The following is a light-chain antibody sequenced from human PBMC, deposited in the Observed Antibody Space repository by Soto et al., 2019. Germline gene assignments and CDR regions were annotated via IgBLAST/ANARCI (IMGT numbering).Light chain of an antibody. CDR3: QQYNSDSRT. Sequence: IHMTQSPSTLSASVGDRVTITCRASQSISTWLAWYQQKPGNAPKLLIFDASNLESGVPSRFSGSGSGTEFTLTIDSLQPDDFATYYCQQYNSDSRTFGQGTKVDIK. V-gene: IGKV1-5*01. J-gene: IGKJ1*01. CDR1: QSISTW. CDR2: DAS.